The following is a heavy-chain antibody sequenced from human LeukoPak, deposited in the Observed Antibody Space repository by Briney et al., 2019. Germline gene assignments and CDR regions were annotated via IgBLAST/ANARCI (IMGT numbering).Heavy chain of an antibody. Sequence: GGSLRLSCAASGFTFSSFAMSWVRQAPGKGVEWVSYISSSSSYTNYADSVKGRFTISRDNAKNSLYLQMNSLRAEDTAVYYCARERAGRIAMVRGVDYWGQGTLVTVSS. D-gene: IGHD3-10*01. CDR3: ARERAGRIAMVRGVDY. CDR1: GFTFSSFA. J-gene: IGHJ4*02. CDR2: ISSSSSYT. V-gene: IGHV3-11*05.